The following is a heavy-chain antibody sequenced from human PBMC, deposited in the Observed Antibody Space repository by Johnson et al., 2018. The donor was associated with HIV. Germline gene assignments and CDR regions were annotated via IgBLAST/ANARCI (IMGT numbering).Heavy chain of an antibody. J-gene: IGHJ3*02. V-gene: IGHV3-66*01. D-gene: IGHD1-1*01. CDR3: ARDSYLNDDAFDI. CDR2: IYSGGST. CDR1: GFTISSKY. Sequence: VQLVESGGGLVQPGGSLRLSCAASGFTISSKYFNWVRQAPGKGLEWVSVIYSGGSTYHADSVKGRFTISRDNAKNSLYLQMNSLRAEDTALYYCARDSYLNDDAFDIWGQGTMVTGSS.